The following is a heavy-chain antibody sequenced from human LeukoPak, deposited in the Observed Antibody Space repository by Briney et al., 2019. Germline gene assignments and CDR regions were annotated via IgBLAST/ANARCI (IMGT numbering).Heavy chain of an antibody. J-gene: IGHJ3*02. CDR3: AKDLRPYRTDAFDI. Sequence: QPGGSLRLSCAASGFTFSSYAMHWVRQAPGKGLEWVAVISYDGSNKYYADSVKGRFTISRDNSKNTLYLQMNSLRAEDTAVYYCAKDLRPYRTDAFDIWGQGTMVTVSS. V-gene: IGHV3-30-3*01. CDR1: GFTFSSYA. D-gene: IGHD4-11*01. CDR2: ISYDGSNK.